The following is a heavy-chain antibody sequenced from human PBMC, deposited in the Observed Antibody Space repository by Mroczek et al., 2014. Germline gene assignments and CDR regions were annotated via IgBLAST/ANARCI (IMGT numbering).Heavy chain of an antibody. Sequence: QVQLVESGAEMKKPGSSVKVSCKASGGTFSNYAISWVRLAPGQGLEWMGGIIPIFRTAHYPQKFQDRVTITADESTSTAYMELSSLRFEDTAVYYCARGVEPPSLPLSGHYDAFDIWGQGTMITVSS. CDR1: GGTFSNYA. CDR3: ARGVEPPSLPLSGHYDAFDI. CDR2: IIPIFRTA. J-gene: IGHJ3*02. D-gene: IGHD1-14*01. V-gene: IGHV1-69*01.